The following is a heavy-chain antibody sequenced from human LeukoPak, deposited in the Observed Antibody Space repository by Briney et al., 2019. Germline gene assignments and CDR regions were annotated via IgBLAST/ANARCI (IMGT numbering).Heavy chain of an antibody. Sequence: GGSLRLSCEASGFTVISNYMSWVRQAPGKGLEWFPVIYSGGNTYYADSVEGRFTISRDNSKNTLYLQMKSLRAEDTAVYYCARDLHPRLAGFFDYWGQGTLVTVSS. CDR1: GFTVISNY. CDR2: IYSGGNT. J-gene: IGHJ4*02. D-gene: IGHD3-3*02. CDR3: ARDLHPRLAGFFDY. V-gene: IGHV3-53*01.